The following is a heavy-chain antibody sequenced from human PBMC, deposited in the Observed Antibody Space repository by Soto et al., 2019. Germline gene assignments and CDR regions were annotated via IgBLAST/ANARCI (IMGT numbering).Heavy chain of an antibody. Sequence: GGSLRLSCAASGFTFSSYAMGWVRQAPGKGLEWVSAIGGSGGSTYYADSVKGRFTIYRDNSKNTLYLQMNSLRAEDTAAYYCAKSDYYDTSGYSPQGMDVWGQGTTVTVSS. CDR2: IGGSGGST. CDR1: GFTFSSYA. CDR3: AKSDYYDTSGYSPQGMDV. D-gene: IGHD3-22*01. V-gene: IGHV3-23*01. J-gene: IGHJ6*02.